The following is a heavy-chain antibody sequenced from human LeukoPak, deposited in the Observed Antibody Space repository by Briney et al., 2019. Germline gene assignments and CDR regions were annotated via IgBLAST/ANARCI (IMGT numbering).Heavy chain of an antibody. CDR2: IFHSGST. V-gene: IGHV4-31*03. Sequence: PSETLSLTCTVSGGSISSGGYYWSWIRQLPGKGLEWIGNIFHSGSTFYNPSLKSRFTISVDTSKNQFSLKLSSVTAADTAVYYFANHPIAVARPRWYFDYWGQGTLVTVSS. CDR1: GGSISSGGYY. D-gene: IGHD6-19*01. CDR3: ANHPIAVARPRWYFDY. J-gene: IGHJ4*02.